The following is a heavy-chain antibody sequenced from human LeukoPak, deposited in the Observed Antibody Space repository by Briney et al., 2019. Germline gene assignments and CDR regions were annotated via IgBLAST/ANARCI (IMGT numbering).Heavy chain of an antibody. D-gene: IGHD5-12*01. V-gene: IGHV1-69*10. J-gene: IGHJ4*02. CDR3: ARDRATSAYDRRSFYFDS. CDR2: IIPFLSKT. Sequence: SVKVSCKASGGSFSTYGISWVRQAPGQGLEWMGGIIPFLSKTNYAQEFQGRVTITADESTSTAYMELSSLKSEDTALYFCARDRATSAYDRRSFYFDSWGQGTLVTVSS. CDR1: GGSFSTYG.